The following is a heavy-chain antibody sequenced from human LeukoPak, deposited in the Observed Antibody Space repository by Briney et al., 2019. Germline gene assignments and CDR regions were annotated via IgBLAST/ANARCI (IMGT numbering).Heavy chain of an antibody. Sequence: GGSLRLSCAASGFTFSDYYMSWVRQAPGKGLEWVSVISGSGGSTYYADSVKGRFTISRDNSKNTLYLQMNSLRGEDTAVYYCAKGILSGSYYFDYWGQGTLVTVSS. D-gene: IGHD1-26*01. V-gene: IGHV3-23*01. CDR3: AKGILSGSYYFDY. CDR2: ISGSGGST. J-gene: IGHJ4*02. CDR1: GFTFSDYY.